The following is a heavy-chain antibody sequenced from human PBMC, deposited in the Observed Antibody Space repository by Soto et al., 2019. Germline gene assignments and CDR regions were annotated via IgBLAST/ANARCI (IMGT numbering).Heavy chain of an antibody. CDR3: QLSITMVRGSRRDFDY. Sequence: PLEILSLTCAVYGGSFSGYYWSWIRQPPGKGLEWIGEINHSGSTNYNPSLKSRVTISVDTSKNQFSLKLSSVTAADTAVYYCQLSITMVRGSRRDFDYWGQGTLVTVSS. J-gene: IGHJ4*02. V-gene: IGHV4-34*01. CDR2: INHSGST. D-gene: IGHD3-10*01. CDR1: GGSFSGYY.